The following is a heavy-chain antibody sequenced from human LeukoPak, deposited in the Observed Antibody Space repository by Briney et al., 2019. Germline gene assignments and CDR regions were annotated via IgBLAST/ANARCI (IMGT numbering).Heavy chain of an antibody. V-gene: IGHV1-2*02. CDR1: GYTFTGYY. Sequence: ASVKVSCKASGYTFTGYYMHWVRQAPGQGLEWMGWINPNSGGTNYAQKFRGRVTMTRDTSISTAYMELSRLRCDDTAVYYCARDDYGDPNFDYWGQGTLVTVSS. CDR2: INPNSGGT. J-gene: IGHJ4*02. CDR3: ARDDYGDPNFDY. D-gene: IGHD4-17*01.